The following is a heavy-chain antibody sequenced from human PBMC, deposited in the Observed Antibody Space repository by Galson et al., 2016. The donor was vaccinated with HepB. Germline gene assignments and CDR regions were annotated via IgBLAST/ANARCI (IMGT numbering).Heavy chain of an antibody. CDR1: GFIFSSYG. CDR3: ARSQENFFYGMDV. Sequence: SLRLSCAASGFIFSSYGMHWVRQAPGKGLEWVAVIWFDGSSKSYADSVKGRFSISRDNSKNTLYLQMNSLRAEDTAVYYCARSQENFFYGMDVWGQGTTVTVSS. J-gene: IGHJ6*02. D-gene: IGHD1-7*01. CDR2: IWFDGSSK. V-gene: IGHV3-33*01.